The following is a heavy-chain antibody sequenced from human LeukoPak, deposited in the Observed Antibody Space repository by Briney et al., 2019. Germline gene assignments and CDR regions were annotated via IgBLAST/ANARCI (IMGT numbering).Heavy chain of an antibody. D-gene: IGHD5-24*01. CDR1: GGSISSSSYF. Sequence: SETLSLTCTVSGGSISSSSYFWGWIRQPPGKGLEWIGSIYYSGSTYYNPSLKSRVTISVDTSKNQFSLKLSSVTAADTAVYYCARRRDGTTWGQGTLVTVSS. J-gene: IGHJ4*02. CDR2: IYYSGST. CDR3: ARRRDGTT. V-gene: IGHV4-39*01.